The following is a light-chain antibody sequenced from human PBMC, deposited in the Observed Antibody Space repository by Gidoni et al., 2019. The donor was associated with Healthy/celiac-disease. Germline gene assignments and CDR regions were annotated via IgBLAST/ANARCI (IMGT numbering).Light chain of an antibody. CDR2: KAS. V-gene: IGKV1-5*03. J-gene: IGKJ1*01. Sequence: DIQMTQSPPTLSAFVGDRVTITCRASQSIISWLAWYQQKPGKAPKLLISKASTLESGVPSRFSGSGAGTEFALTISSLQPDDFATYYCKQYSSYSWTFGQGTKVEIK. CDR3: KQYSSYSWT. CDR1: QSIISW.